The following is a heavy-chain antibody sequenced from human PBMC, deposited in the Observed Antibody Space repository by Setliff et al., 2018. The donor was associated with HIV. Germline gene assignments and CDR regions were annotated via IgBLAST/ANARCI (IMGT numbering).Heavy chain of an antibody. D-gene: IGHD4-17*01. CDR1: GFTFSTFA. Sequence: GSLRLSCVASGFTFSTFAMHWVRQAPGKGLEWVSVISYDGSRISYADSVKGRFTISRDNSKNTLYLQMNSLRVEDTAIYYCTKGVQRLRPYYFDSWGQGTLVTVSS. J-gene: IGHJ4*02. CDR2: ISYDGSRI. V-gene: IGHV3-30*07. CDR3: TKGVQRLRPYYFDS.